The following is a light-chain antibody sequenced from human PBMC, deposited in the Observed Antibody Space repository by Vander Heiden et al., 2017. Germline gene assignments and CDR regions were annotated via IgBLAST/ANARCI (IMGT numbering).Light chain of an antibody. CDR3: QQYGSSPPYT. J-gene: IGKJ2*01. CDR2: GAS. Sequence: EIVLTQSPDPLSLSPGERATLSCRASQSVTSSYLAWYQQKPGQAPRLLIYGASSRATGIPDRFSGSGSGTDFTLTISRLEPEDFAVYYCQQYGSSPPYTFGQGTKLEIK. CDR1: QSVTSSY. V-gene: IGKV3-20*01.